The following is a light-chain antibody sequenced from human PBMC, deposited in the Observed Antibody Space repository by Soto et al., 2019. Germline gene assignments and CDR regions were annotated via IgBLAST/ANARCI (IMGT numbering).Light chain of an antibody. V-gene: IGKV3-20*01. J-gene: IGKJ1*01. CDR2: GAS. CDR3: LHYGTAQWT. CDR1: QSVTRSS. Sequence: EVVLTQSPATMSLSPGERATLSCRASQSVTRSSLAWYQQKPGQYPRLLISGASSRATGIPDRFSGGGSGTDFIFNITSLEPEDFAIYYCLHYGTAQWTFGQGTKVDI.